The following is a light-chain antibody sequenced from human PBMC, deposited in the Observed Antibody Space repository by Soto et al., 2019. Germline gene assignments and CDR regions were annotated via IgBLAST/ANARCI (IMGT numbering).Light chain of an antibody. J-gene: IGKJ4*01. V-gene: IGKV1-9*01. Sequence: IQLTQSPSSLSASVGDRVTITCRASQGISSYLAWYQQKPGKAPKLLIYAASTLQSGVPSRFSGSGSGTVFTLTISILQPEDFATYYCQQLNSYPLTFGGGTKVDIK. CDR2: AAS. CDR1: QGISSY. CDR3: QQLNSYPLT.